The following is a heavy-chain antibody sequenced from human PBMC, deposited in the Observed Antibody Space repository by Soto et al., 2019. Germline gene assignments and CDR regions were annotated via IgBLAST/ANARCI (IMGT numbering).Heavy chain of an antibody. J-gene: IGHJ4*02. CDR2: INEDGSTI. D-gene: IGHD3-16*01. CDR3: TRDSGGRGGY. Sequence: EVQLVESGGGLVQPGGSLRLSCAASGFTFSTYWMHWVRQAPGKGLVWVSRINEDGSTINYADSVKGRFTISRDNAKNTLYLEVNSWGAEDGALYYWTRDSGGRGGYWGQGTLVTVSS. CDR1: GFTFSTYW. V-gene: IGHV3-74*01.